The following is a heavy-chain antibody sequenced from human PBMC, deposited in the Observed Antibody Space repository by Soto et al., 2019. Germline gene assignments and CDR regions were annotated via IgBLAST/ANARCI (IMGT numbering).Heavy chain of an antibody. V-gene: IGHV4-59*01. CDR1: GGSISSYY. CDR3: ARGPLLLQSGGMDV. D-gene: IGHD3-10*01. J-gene: IGHJ6*02. CDR2: IYYSGST. Sequence: SETLSLTCTVSGGSISSYYWSWIRQPPGKGLEWIGYIYYSGSTNYNPSLKSRVTISVDTSKNQFSLKLSSVTAADTAVYYCARGPLLLQSGGMDVWGQGTTVTVSS.